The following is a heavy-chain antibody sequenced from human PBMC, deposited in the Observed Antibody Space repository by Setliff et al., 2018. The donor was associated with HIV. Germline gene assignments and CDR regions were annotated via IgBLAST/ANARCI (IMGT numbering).Heavy chain of an antibody. Sequence: GASVKVSCKASGYTFTSYAIHWVRQAPGQGLEWMGWINAGNGNTKYSQKFQGRVTITRDTSAYTAYMELSSLRSEDTAVYYCATETLGRGDAFDIWGQGTMVTVSS. CDR3: ATETLGRGDAFDI. D-gene: IGHD7-27*01. CDR2: INAGNGNT. V-gene: IGHV1-3*01. CDR1: GYTFTSYA. J-gene: IGHJ3*02.